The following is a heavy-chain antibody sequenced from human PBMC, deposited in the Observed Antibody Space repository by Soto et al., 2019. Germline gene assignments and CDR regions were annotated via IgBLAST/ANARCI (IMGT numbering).Heavy chain of an antibody. CDR2: INPNSGNT. V-gene: IGHV1-8*01. D-gene: IGHD2-2*01. Sequence: GASVKVSCKASGYIFTNYDINWVRQATGQGLEYLGWINPNSGNTGYVQKFQGRVTMTRNTSINTAYMELNSLRAEDTAVYYCVRRDRRAAPADWGQGTLVTVSS. CDR1: GYIFTNYD. J-gene: IGHJ4*02. CDR3: VRRDRRAAPAD.